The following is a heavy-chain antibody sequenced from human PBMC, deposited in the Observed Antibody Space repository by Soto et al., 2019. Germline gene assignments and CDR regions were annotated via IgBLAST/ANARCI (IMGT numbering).Heavy chain of an antibody. J-gene: IGHJ4*02. Sequence: GGSLRLSCTASGFTFGDYAMSWFRQAPGKGLELVGFIRSKAYGGTTEYAASVKGRFTISRDDSKSIAYLQMNSLKTEDTAVYYCTRDLSSSWYRRFAYWGQRTLVTVSS. CDR2: IRSKAYGGTT. CDR3: TRDLSSSWYRRFAY. CDR1: GFTFGDYA. D-gene: IGHD6-13*01. V-gene: IGHV3-49*03.